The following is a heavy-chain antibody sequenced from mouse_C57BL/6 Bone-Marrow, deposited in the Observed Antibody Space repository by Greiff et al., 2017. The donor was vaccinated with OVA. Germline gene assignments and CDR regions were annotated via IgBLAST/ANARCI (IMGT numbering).Heavy chain of an antibody. CDR1: GYTFTDYA. CDR2: FDPETGGT. D-gene: IGHD2-1*01. V-gene: IGHV1-15*01. CDR3: THLLYDY. Sequence: QVQLQQSGAELVRPGASVTLSCKASGYTFTDYAMHWVKQTPVHGLEWIGAFDPETGGTAYNQKFKGKAILTADKSSSTAYMELRSLTSEDSAVYYCTHLLYDYWGQGTTLTVSS. J-gene: IGHJ2*01.